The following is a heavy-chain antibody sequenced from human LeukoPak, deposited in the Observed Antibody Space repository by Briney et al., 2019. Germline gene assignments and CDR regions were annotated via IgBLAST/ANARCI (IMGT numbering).Heavy chain of an antibody. CDR2: ISSSSSYI. D-gene: IGHD1-20*01. V-gene: IGHV3-21*01. Sequence: GGSLRLSCAAFGFTFSSYSMNWVRQAPGKGLEWVSSISSSSSYIYYADSVKGRFTISRDNAKNSLYLQMNSLRAEDTAVYYCARDITIRMVPFDYWGQGTLVTVSS. J-gene: IGHJ4*02. CDR3: ARDITIRMVPFDY. CDR1: GFTFSSYS.